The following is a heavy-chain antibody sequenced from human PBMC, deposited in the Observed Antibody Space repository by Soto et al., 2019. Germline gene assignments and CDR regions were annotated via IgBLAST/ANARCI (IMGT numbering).Heavy chain of an antibody. D-gene: IGHD5-18*01. CDR3: ARELLYSYGSWFDP. CDR2: IYYSGST. V-gene: IGHV4-59*01. J-gene: IGHJ5*02. CDR1: GGSISSYY. Sequence: QVQLQESGPGLVKPSETLSLTCTVSGGSISSYYWSWIRQPPGKGLEWIGYIYYSGSTNYNPSLKTRVTISVDTSKNQSSLKLSSVTAADTAVYYCARELLYSYGSWFDPWGQGTLVTVSS.